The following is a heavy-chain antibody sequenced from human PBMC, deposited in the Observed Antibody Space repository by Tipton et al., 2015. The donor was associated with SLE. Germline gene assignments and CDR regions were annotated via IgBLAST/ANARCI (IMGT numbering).Heavy chain of an antibody. CDR2: IYYSGST. J-gene: IGHJ4*02. CDR3: ARAKRIWFGESPNYFDY. V-gene: IGHV4-31*03. Sequence: TLSLTCTVSGGSISSGGYYWSWIRQHPGKGLEWIGYIYYSGSTYYNPSLQSRVTISVDTSKNQFSLKLSSVTAADTAVYYCARAKRIWFGESPNYFDYWGQGTLVTVSS. D-gene: IGHD3-10*01. CDR1: GGSISSGGYY.